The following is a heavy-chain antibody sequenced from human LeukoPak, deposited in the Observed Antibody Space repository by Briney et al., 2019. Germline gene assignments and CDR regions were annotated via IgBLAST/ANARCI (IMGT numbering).Heavy chain of an antibody. D-gene: IGHD2-21*02. Sequence: PSETLSLTCTVSGGSISSYYWSWIRQPPGKGLEWIGYIYYSGSTNYNPYLKSRVTISVDTSKNQFSLKLSSVTAADTAVYYCARAAYCGGDCYSAYDYWGQGTLVTVSS. V-gene: IGHV4-59*01. CDR1: GGSISSYY. J-gene: IGHJ4*02. CDR2: IYYSGST. CDR3: ARAAYCGGDCYSAYDY.